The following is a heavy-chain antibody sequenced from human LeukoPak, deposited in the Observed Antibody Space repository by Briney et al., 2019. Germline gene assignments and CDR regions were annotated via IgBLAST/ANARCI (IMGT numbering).Heavy chain of an antibody. J-gene: IGHJ4*02. CDR1: GFTFSSYP. D-gene: IGHD3-22*01. CDR3: AKDPLLAYYFDSSVYYS. CDR2: ISGSGGST. Sequence: PGGSLRLSCVVSGFTFSSYPMSWVRQAPGKGLEWISAISGSGGSTYYADSVKGRFTISRDNSKNTLFLQMNSLRAEDTAVYSCAKDPLLAYYFDSSVYYSWGLGTLVTVSS. V-gene: IGHV3-23*01.